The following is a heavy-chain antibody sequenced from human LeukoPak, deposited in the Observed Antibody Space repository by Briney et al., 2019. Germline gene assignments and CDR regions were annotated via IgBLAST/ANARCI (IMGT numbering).Heavy chain of an antibody. D-gene: IGHD6-19*01. CDR2: IFPIFGTA. CDR3: ALVAGNQFDY. Sequence: SVKVSCKASGDTFTSYAISRVRQAPGQGLEWMGGIFPIFGTANYAQKFQGRVTITADKSTSTAYMELSSLRSEDTAVYYCALVAGNQFDYWGQGTLVTVSS. V-gene: IGHV1-69*06. J-gene: IGHJ4*02. CDR1: GDTFTSYA.